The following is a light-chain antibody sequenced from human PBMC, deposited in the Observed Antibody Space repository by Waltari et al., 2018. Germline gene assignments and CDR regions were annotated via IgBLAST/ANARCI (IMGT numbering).Light chain of an antibody. Sequence: DIQMTQSPSYVSASVGDRVTITCRASQAISGWLAWYQQKPGRAPKLLIYGVSSLQSGVPSRFSGSGSGTDFTLTISNLQPEDFATYYCQQATSLPLTFGGGTKVEIK. CDR2: GVS. CDR3: QQATSLPLT. V-gene: IGKV1-12*01. J-gene: IGKJ4*01. CDR1: QAISGW.